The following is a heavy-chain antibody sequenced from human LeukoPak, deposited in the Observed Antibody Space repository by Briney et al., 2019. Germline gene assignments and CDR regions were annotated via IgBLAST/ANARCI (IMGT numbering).Heavy chain of an antibody. V-gene: IGHV3-48*02. CDR2: ISSSSSDI. J-gene: IGHJ4*02. CDR1: GFTFSSFS. CDR3: ARLTYGY. D-gene: IGHD4-17*01. Sequence: GGSLRLSCGASGFTFSSFSMNWVRQAPEKGVEWISYISSSSSDISYADSVKGRFTISRANAKNSLYLQMNSLRDEDTAGYYCARLTYGYWGQGTLVSVSS.